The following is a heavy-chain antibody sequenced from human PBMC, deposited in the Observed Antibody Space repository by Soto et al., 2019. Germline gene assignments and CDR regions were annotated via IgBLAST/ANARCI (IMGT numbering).Heavy chain of an antibody. D-gene: IGHD1-26*01. V-gene: IGHV3-7*04. CDR1: GFSFRSDW. CDR3: SGGVGDAI. Sequence: EDQLVESGGGLVQPGGSLRLTCAVPGFSFRSDWMNWVRQAPGKGLEWVAHTNQDGSEKYYLDSVKGRFTIFRDNAKNSLFRPRDSLRAEDTAVYYCSGGVGDAIWGQGTLVTVSS. J-gene: IGHJ4*02. CDR2: TNQDGSEK.